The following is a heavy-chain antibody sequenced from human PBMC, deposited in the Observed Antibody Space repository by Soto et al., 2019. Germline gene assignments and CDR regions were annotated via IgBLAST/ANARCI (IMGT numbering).Heavy chain of an antibody. D-gene: IGHD5-18*01. CDR1: GFTFSSYA. Sequence: PGGSLRLSRAASGFTFSSYAMSWVRQAPGKGLEWVSAISGSGGSTYYADSVKGRFTIPRDNSKNTLYLQMNSLRAEDTAVYYCAKDEITAMVGYVFDYWGQGTLVTVSS. CDR2: ISGSGGST. J-gene: IGHJ4*02. V-gene: IGHV3-23*01. CDR3: AKDEITAMVGYVFDY.